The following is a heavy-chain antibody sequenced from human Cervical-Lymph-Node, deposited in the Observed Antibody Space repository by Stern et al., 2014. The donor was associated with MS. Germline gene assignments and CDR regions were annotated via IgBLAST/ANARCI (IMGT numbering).Heavy chain of an antibody. CDR3: ARDSPVVVTAMVGMDV. CDR2: ISSSSSTI. CDR1: GFTFSSYS. V-gene: IGHV3-48*02. D-gene: IGHD2-21*02. J-gene: IGHJ6*02. Sequence: EVQLVESGGGLVPPGGSLRLSCAASGFTFSSYSMNWVRQAPGKGLEWVSYISSSSSTIYYADSVKGRFTISRDNAKNSLYLQMNSLRDEDTAVYYCARDSPVVVTAMVGMDVWGQGTTVTVSS.